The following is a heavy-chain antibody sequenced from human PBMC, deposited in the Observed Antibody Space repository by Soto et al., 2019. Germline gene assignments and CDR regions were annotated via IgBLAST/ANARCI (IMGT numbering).Heavy chain of an antibody. CDR1: GYSISSGYY. CDR3: ARDRFRLGPHYYYYGMDV. D-gene: IGHD3-10*01. Sequence: TSETLSLTCAVSGYSISSGYYWGWIRQPPGKGLEWIGSIYHSGSTYYNPSLKSRVTISVDTSKNQFSLKLSSVTAADTAVYYCARDRFRLGPHYYYYGMDVWGQGTTVTVSS. CDR2: IYHSGST. J-gene: IGHJ6*02. V-gene: IGHV4-38-2*02.